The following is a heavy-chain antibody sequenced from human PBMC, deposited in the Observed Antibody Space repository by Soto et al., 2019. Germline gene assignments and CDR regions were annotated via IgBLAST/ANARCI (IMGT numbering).Heavy chain of an antibody. CDR2: IYPGDHET. D-gene: IGHD6-13*01. CDR1: GYTFSNFW. CDR3: ARSPRSSPYFDY. V-gene: IGHV5-51*01. Sequence: GESLKISCQCSGYTFSNFWIGWVRQFPGKGLEWMGIIYPGDHETRYSPSFHGKVTISADKSINTAYLQWNSLEASDTAFYFCARSPRSSPYFDYWGQGALVTVSS. J-gene: IGHJ4*02.